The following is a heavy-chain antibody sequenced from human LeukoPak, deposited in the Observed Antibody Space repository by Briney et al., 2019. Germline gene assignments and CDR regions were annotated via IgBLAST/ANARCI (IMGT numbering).Heavy chain of an antibody. J-gene: IGHJ5*02. CDR1: GGSISSYY. Sequence: SETLSLTCTVSGGSISSYYWSWIRQPPGKGLEWIGYIYYSGSTNYSPSLKSRVTISVDTSKKQFSLKLSSVTAADTAVYYCAKGTSPRRYSSSWLKDWFDPWGQGTLVTVSS. CDR3: AKGTSPRRYSSSWLKDWFDP. D-gene: IGHD6-13*01. V-gene: IGHV4-59*01. CDR2: IYYSGST.